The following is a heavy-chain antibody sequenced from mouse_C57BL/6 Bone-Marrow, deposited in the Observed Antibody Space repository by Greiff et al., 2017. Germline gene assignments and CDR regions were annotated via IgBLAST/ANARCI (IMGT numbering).Heavy chain of an antibody. CDR3: ARDGGYGSRYWYCDV. CDR2: INYDGSST. D-gene: IGHD1-1*01. J-gene: IGHJ1*03. CDR1: GYTFSDYY. V-gene: IGHV5-16*01. Sequence: EVQLVESEGGLVQPGSSMKLSCTASGYTFSDYYMAWVRQVPEKGLEWVANINYDGSSTNYLDSLKSRFIISRDNAKTILYLQMSSLKSEDTAAYYCARDGGYGSRYWYCDVWGTGTTVTVSS.